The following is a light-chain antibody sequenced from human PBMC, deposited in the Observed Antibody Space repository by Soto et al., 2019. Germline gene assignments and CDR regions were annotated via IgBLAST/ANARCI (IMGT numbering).Light chain of an antibody. CDR1: QSVDTNF. CDR3: QQYMSSVT. V-gene: IGKV3-20*01. Sequence: EIVLTQTPGSLSLSPGQRATLSCRASQSVDTNFFAWYQKKPGQAPRLLIYGASKRATGIPDRFSGSGSVTDFTLIISRLVPEDFAVYYCQQYMSSVTFGQGTKVEIK. J-gene: IGKJ1*01. CDR2: GAS.